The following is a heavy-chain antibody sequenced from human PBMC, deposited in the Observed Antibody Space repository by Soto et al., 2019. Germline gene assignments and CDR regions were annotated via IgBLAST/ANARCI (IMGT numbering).Heavy chain of an antibody. Sequence: SVKVSCKTSGGTFSSFGISWVRQAPGQGLEWMGGIIPVFGRPNYAQRFRGRLTITADESTNTSYMELIDLTSEDTAVYYCAREASGYDFWGQGTQVTVSS. CDR1: GGTFSSFG. CDR2: IIPVFGRP. V-gene: IGHV1-69*13. CDR3: AREASGYDF. D-gene: IGHD5-12*01. J-gene: IGHJ1*01.